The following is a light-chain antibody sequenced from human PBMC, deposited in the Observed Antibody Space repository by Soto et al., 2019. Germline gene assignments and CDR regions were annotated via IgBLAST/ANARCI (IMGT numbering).Light chain of an antibody. CDR3: GTWDSSLSAWV. J-gene: IGLJ3*02. V-gene: IGLV1-51*01. Sequence: QSVLTQPPSVSAAPGQKVAISCSGSSSNIGNNFVSWYQQFPGTAPKLLIYDNNKRPSGIPDRFSGSESGTSATLGITGLQTGDEADYYCGTWDSSLSAWVFGGGAKLTVL. CDR2: DNN. CDR1: SSNIGNNF.